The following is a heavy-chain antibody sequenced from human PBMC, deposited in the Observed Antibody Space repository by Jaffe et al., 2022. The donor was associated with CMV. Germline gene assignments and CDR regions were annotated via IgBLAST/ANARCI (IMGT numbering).Heavy chain of an antibody. Sequence: EVQLVESGGGLVKPGGSLRLSCAASGFTFSYYNMNWVRQAPGKGLEWVSSISGSSSYIYYADSVKGRFTISRDNAKNSLYLQMNSLRAEDTAVYYCARDPGSGWYDAFDIWGQGTMVTVSS. D-gene: IGHD6-19*01. CDR2: ISGSSSYI. CDR3: ARDPGSGWYDAFDI. J-gene: IGHJ3*02. V-gene: IGHV3-21*01. CDR1: GFTFSYYN.